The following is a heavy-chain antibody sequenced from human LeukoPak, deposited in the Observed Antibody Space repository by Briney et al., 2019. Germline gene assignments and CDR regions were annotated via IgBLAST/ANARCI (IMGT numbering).Heavy chain of an antibody. D-gene: IGHD6-19*01. CDR2: FYAGGST. Sequence: PSETLSLTCSVSGAFVSVNYWSWIRQSAGKGLEWIVRFYAGGSTNYNPSLMGRVAVSVDESKNQFSLRLTSVTAADTAVYYCARAGGSVGWYGTIDSWGQGTLVTVSS. J-gene: IGHJ4*02. V-gene: IGHV4-4*07. CDR3: ARAGGSVGWYGTIDS. CDR1: GAFVSVNY.